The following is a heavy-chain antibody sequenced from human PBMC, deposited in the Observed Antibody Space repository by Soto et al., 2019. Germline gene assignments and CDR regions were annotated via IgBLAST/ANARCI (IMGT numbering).Heavy chain of an antibody. Sequence: GASVKVSCKASGGTFSSYAISWVRQAPGQGLEWMGGIIPIFGTANYAQKFQGRVTITADESTSTAYMELSSLRSEDTAVYYCARGRFHNWNYYSYYNGMDVWGQGATVTV. J-gene: IGHJ6*01. D-gene: IGHD1-7*01. CDR1: GGTFSSYA. CDR3: ARGRFHNWNYYSYYNGMDV. CDR2: IIPIFGTA. V-gene: IGHV1-69*13.